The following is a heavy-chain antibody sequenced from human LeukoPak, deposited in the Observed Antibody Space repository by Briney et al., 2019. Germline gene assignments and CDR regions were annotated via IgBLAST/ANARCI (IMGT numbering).Heavy chain of an antibody. Sequence: PSETLSLTCTVSGGSISSYYWSWIRQPPGKGLEWIGEINHSGSTNYNPSLKSRVTISVDTSKNQFSLKLSSVTAADTAVYYCARYTSRWLVQFADYWGQGTLVTVSS. V-gene: IGHV4-34*01. CDR3: ARYTSRWLVQFADY. CDR2: INHSGST. CDR1: GGSISSYY. D-gene: IGHD6-19*01. J-gene: IGHJ4*02.